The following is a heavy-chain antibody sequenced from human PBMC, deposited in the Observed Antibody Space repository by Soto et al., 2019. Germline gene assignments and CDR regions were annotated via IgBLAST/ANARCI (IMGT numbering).Heavy chain of an antibody. V-gene: IGHV3-48*02. Sequence: EVQLVESGGGLVQPGGSLRLSCAASGFSFSVYSMNWVRQAPGKGLEWVSYISGSSSTIYYADSVKGRFTISRDNAKNSLYLQLSSLRDEHTAIYYCARESSGYPDSWGQGTLVTVSS. CDR1: GFSFSVYS. CDR2: ISGSSSTI. J-gene: IGHJ4*02. CDR3: ARESSGYPDS. D-gene: IGHD3-22*01.